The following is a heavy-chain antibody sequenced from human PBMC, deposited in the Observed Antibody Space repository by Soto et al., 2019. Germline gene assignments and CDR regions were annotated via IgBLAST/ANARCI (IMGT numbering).Heavy chain of an antibody. V-gene: IGHV3-30*18. J-gene: IGHJ4*02. Sequence: QVQLVESGGGVVQPGRSLRLSCAASGFTFSSYGMHWVRQAPGKGLEWGTVISYDGKVAYYADSVKGRFTISRDNSKNTLYLQMNSLRTEDTPMYYCAKEGPITNWYFDYWGQGTLVTVSS. CDR1: GFTFSSYG. CDR3: AKEGPITNWYFDY. D-gene: IGHD1-1*01. CDR2: ISYDGKVA.